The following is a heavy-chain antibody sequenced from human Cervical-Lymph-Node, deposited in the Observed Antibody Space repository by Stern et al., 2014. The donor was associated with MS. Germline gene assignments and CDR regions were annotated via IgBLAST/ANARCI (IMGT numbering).Heavy chain of an antibody. V-gene: IGHV2-70*04. J-gene: IGHJ4*02. CDR3: ARMMGSGYRHYFDY. CDR1: GFSLVTSGVR. CDR2: TVCGDKT. Sequence: QVTLKESGPALVKPTQTLTLTCTFSGFSLVTSGVRVSWIRQPPGKALEGLALTVCGDKTFYNTSLMTRLTISKDTSKNQVVLTMTNVDPVDTATYYCARMMGSGYRHYFDYWGQGTPVTVS. D-gene: IGHD3-3*01.